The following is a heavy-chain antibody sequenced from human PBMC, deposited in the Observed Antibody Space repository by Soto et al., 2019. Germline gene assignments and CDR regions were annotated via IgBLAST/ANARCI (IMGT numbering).Heavy chain of an antibody. CDR2: IYYSGST. J-gene: IGHJ4*02. V-gene: IGHV4-59*05. CDR1: GGSMISYY. CDR3: AGGPGVARNY. Sequence: SETLSLTCTVSGGSMISYYWSWIRQPPGKGLEWIGSIYYSGSTYYNPSLKSRVTVSVDTSKNQFSLKLSSVTAADTAGYYCAGGPGVARNYWGQGTLVTVSS. D-gene: IGHD5-12*01.